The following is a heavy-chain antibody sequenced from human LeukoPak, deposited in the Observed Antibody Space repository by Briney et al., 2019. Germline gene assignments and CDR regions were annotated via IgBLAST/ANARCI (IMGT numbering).Heavy chain of an antibody. J-gene: IGHJ4*02. CDR2: INPNSGGT. D-gene: IGHD3-22*01. Sequence: ASVKVSCKASGYTFTSYGISWVRQAPGQGLEWMGWINPNSGGTNYAQKLQGRVTMTTDTSTSTAYMELRSLRSDDTAVYYCARVKGLFYFDYWGQGTLVTVSS. CDR3: ARVKGLFYFDY. V-gene: IGHV1-18*01. CDR1: GYTFTSYG.